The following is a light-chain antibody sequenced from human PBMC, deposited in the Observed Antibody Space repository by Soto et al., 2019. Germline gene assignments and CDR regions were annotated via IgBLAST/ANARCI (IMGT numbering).Light chain of an antibody. CDR3: SSYAGGNNLV. J-gene: IGLJ2*01. CDR1: SSDVGPYNC. CDR2: EVS. V-gene: IGLV2-8*01. Sequence: QSALTQPPSASGSPGQSVTISCTGTSSDVGPYNCVSCYQQHPAKAPQLMIYEVSKRPSGVPDRFSSSKSGNTASLTDSRLQAEDAADYYCSSYAGGNNLVFGGGTKLTVL.